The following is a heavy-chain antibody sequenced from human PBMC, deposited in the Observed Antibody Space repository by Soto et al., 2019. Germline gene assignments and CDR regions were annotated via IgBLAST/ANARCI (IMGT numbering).Heavy chain of an antibody. CDR2: MNPNSGNT. CDR1: GYTFTSYD. D-gene: IGHD6-19*01. J-gene: IGHJ4*02. CDR3: ATGRIAVAGTSGDIDY. V-gene: IGHV1-8*01. Sequence: GASVKVSCKASGYTFTSYDINWVRQATGQGLEWMGWMNPNSGNTGYAQKFQGRVTMTRNTSIGTAYMELSSLRSEDTVVYYCATGRIAVAGTSGDIDYWGQGTLVTVSS.